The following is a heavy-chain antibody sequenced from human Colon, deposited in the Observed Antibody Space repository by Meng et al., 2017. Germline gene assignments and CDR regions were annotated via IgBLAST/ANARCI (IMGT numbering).Heavy chain of an antibody. CDR2: IDHSGST. CDR3: VRSSAWVRTGFDP. CDR1: GGSFSGYY. Sequence: QVQLQRWGAGLLKPSETLSLTCAVYGGSFSGYYWSWIRQPPGKGLEWIGEIDHSGSTNYNPSLKSRVTISVDTSKNQFSLKLTSVTAADTAVYFCVRSSAWVRTGFDPWGQGTLVTVSS. J-gene: IGHJ5*02. D-gene: IGHD3-22*01. V-gene: IGHV4-34*01.